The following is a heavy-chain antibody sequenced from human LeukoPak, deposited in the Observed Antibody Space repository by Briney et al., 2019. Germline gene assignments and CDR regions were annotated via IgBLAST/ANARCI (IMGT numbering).Heavy chain of an antibody. CDR2: INPNSGGT. J-gene: IGHJ3*02. CDR1: GGTFSSYA. Sequence: ASVKVSCKASGGTFSSYAISWVRQAPGQGLEWMGWINPNSGGTNYAQKFQGRVTMTRDTSISTAYMELSRLRSDDTAVYYCARDLLAVDIWGQGTMVTVSS. CDR3: ARDLLAVDI. D-gene: IGHD2/OR15-2a*01. V-gene: IGHV1-2*02.